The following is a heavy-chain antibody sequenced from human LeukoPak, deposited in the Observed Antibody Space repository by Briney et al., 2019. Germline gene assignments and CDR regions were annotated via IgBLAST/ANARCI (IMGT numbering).Heavy chain of an antibody. CDR3: AKDATAVVGTVYMDV. CDR1: GFTFDSFG. D-gene: IGHD6-13*01. J-gene: IGHJ6*03. V-gene: IGHV3-48*03. CDR2: ISTIGDII. Sequence: PGGSLRVSCEVSGFTFDSFGLSWVRQAPGKGLEWISHISTIGDIIHYADTVEGRFTISRDNAKNSLYLQMNSLRAEDTAVYYCAKDATAVVGTVYMDVWGKGTTVTISS.